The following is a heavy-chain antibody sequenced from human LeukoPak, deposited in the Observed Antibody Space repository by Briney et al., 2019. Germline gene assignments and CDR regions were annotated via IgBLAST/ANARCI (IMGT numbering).Heavy chain of an antibody. CDR3: ARIGLRVGTLDY. D-gene: IGHD1-14*01. CDR2: ISSNGGST. Sequence: GGSLRLSCAASGSTFSSYAMHWVRQAPGKGLEYVSAISSNGGSTYYANSVKGRFTISRDNSKNTLYLQMGSLRAEDMAVYYCARIGLRVGTLDYWGQGTLVTVSS. CDR1: GSTFSSYA. J-gene: IGHJ4*02. V-gene: IGHV3-64*01.